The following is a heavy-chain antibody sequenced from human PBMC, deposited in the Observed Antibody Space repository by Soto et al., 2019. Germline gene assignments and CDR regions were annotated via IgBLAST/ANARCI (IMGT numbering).Heavy chain of an antibody. CDR2: IYYSGST. V-gene: IGHV4-59*01. CDR3: ASSGYSYDAFGI. CDR1: GGSISSYY. D-gene: IGHD5-18*01. Sequence: LSLTCTVSGGSISSYYWSWIRQPPGKGLEWIGYIYYSGSTNYNPSLKSRVTISVDTSKNQFSLKLSSVTAADTAVYYCASSGYSYDAFGIWGQGTMVTVSS. J-gene: IGHJ3*02.